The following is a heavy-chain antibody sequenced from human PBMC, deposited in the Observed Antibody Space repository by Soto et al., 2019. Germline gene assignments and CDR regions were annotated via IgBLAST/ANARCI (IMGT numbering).Heavy chain of an antibody. CDR2: IYHSGTT. CDR3: ARYDFGIFDK. D-gene: IGHD4-17*01. V-gene: IGHV4-4*02. CDR1: GDSIASSYW. Sequence: PSETLSLTCVVSGDSIASSYWWSWVRQPPGKGLEWIGEIYHSGTTNYNPSLKSRATILQDKSNNQFSLRLDSVTAADTAVYYCARYDFGIFDKWGQGTLVTVSS. J-gene: IGHJ4*02.